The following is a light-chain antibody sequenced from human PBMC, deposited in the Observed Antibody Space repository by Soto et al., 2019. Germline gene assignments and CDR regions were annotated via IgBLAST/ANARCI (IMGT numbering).Light chain of an antibody. CDR2: DAS. J-gene: IGKJ4*01. CDR3: RQYSSSPDLT. CDR1: QRLSSTF. Sequence: EIVLTQSPGTLSLSPGERATLSCRASQRLSSTFLAWYQQKPGQAPRLLIYDASSRATGIPDRFSGSGSGKDFTLTISRVEPEDFAVYYCRQYSSSPDLTFGGGTKVEIK. V-gene: IGKV3-20*01.